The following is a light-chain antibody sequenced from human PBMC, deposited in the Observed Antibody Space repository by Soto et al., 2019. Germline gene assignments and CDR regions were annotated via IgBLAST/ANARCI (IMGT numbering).Light chain of an antibody. V-gene: IGLV1-36*01. J-gene: IGLJ3*02. CDR3: AVWDDSLNGVG. CDR1: RSNVGNNA. CDR2: YDD. Sequence: QSVLTQPPSVSEAPRQRVTISCSGSRSNVGNNAVNWYQQLPGKAPKLLIFYDDLLPSGVSDRFSGPKSGTSASLAISGLQSEDEGDYYCAVWDDSLNGVGFGGGTKLTVL.